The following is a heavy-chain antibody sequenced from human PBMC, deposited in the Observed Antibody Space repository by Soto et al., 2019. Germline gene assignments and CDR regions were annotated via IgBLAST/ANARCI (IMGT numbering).Heavy chain of an antibody. CDR1: EFSFSRYA. D-gene: IGHD4-17*01. CDR3: VKQMTTWTDSFFDF. CDR2: LGPDGRNT. Sequence: GGSLRLSCVASEFSFSRYAMTWVRQAAGKGLQWVAGLGPDGRNTFYGESVRGRFTISRDNSRNTLYLQMSSLRAEDTAVYFCVKQMTTWTDSFFDFWGQGILVTVS. V-gene: IGHV3-23*01. J-gene: IGHJ4*02.